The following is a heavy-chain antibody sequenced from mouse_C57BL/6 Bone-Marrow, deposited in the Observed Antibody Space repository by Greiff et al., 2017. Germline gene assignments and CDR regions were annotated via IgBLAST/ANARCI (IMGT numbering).Heavy chain of an antibody. CDR1: GYSFTDYN. J-gene: IGHJ4*01. V-gene: IGHV1-39*01. D-gene: IGHD2-4*01. Sequence: VQLQQSGPELVKPGASVKISCKASGYSFTDYNMNWVKQSNGKSLEWIGVINPNYGTTSYNQKFKGKATLTVDQSSSTAYIQLNRLTSEDSAVYYWARGYDYDYAMDYWGQGTSVTVSS. CDR3: ARGYDYDYAMDY. CDR2: INPNYGTT.